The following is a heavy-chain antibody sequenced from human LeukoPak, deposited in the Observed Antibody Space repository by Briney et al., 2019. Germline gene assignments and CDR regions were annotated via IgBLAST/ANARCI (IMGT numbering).Heavy chain of an antibody. CDR3: ARGDDSSGDH. CDR2: IHPEGNQK. Sequence: GGSLRLSCAVSGFTFTNFWMSWVRQAPGRGLEWVANIHPEGNQKYHVESVKGRFTISRDNTKNLLFLQMDGLRVEDTAVYCCARGDDSSGDHWGQGTLVTVSS. V-gene: IGHV3-7*04. J-gene: IGHJ4*02. CDR1: GFTFTNFW. D-gene: IGHD1-1*01.